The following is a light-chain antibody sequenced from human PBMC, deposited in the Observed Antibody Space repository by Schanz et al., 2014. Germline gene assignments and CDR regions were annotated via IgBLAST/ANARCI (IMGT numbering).Light chain of an antibody. CDR2: DVT. Sequence: QSVLTQPPSASGSPGQSVTISCTGTSRDIGKYNYVSWYQQHPGKAPKLLIYDVTERPSGVPDRFSGSRSGSTASLTISGLQAEDEADYYCSSYADSSTLFGPGTKLTVL. V-gene: IGLV2-8*01. CDR1: SRDIGKYNY. J-gene: IGLJ1*01. CDR3: SSYADSSTL.